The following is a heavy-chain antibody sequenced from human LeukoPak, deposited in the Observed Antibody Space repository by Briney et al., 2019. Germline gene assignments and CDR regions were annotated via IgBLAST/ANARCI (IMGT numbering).Heavy chain of an antibody. Sequence: PGGSLRLSCAASGFTFTSYAMSWVRQAPGKGLEWVSAISSSASTIHYADSVKGRFTISRDNAKNSLYLQMNSLRAEDTAVYYCARDYFTFGGVIVASWGQGTLVTVSS. CDR2: ISSSASTI. D-gene: IGHD3-16*02. J-gene: IGHJ5*02. CDR3: ARDYFTFGGVIVAS. V-gene: IGHV3-48*04. CDR1: GFTFTSYA.